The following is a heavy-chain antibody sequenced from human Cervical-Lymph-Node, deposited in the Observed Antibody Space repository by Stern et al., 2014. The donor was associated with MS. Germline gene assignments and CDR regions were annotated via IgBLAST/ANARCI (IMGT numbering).Heavy chain of an antibody. V-gene: IGHV1-69*06. CDR1: GGTFSNYA. J-gene: IGHJ4*02. CDR3: ARDPPLLNKAETNVN. CDR2: IIPLFGTA. Sequence: VQLEESGAEVRKPGSSVKVSCKASGGTFSNYAFSWVRQAPRQGLEWMGGIIPLFGTANYAQKFQGRLTITADKSTNTVYMELSSLSSDDTAVYFCARDPPLLNKAETNVNWGQGTLVTVSS. D-gene: IGHD1-1*01.